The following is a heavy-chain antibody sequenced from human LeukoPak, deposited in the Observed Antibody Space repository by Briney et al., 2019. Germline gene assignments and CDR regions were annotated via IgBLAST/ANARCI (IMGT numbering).Heavy chain of an antibody. V-gene: IGHV4-59*01. J-gene: IGHJ4*02. CDR3: AREFVPAAIFDY. CDR2: IYYSGNT. Sequence: SETLSLTCTVSGGSISSYYWSWIRQPPGKGLEWIGYIYYSGNTNYNPSLKSRVTISVDTSKNQFSLKLSSVTAADTAVYYCAREFVPAAIFDYWGQGTLVTVSS. D-gene: IGHD2-2*02. CDR1: GGSISSYY.